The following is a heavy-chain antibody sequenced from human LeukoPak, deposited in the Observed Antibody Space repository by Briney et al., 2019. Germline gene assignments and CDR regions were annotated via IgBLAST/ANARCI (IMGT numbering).Heavy chain of an antibody. D-gene: IGHD6-13*01. V-gene: IGHV1-8*01. Sequence: SVKVSCKASGYTFTSYDINWVRQATGQGLEWMGWMNPNSGNTGYAQKFQGRVTMTRNTSISTAYMELSSLRSEDTAVYYCARWDSSSWLYYFDYWGQGTLVTVSS. CDR2: MNPNSGNT. J-gene: IGHJ4*02. CDR1: GYTFTSYD. CDR3: ARWDSSSWLYYFDY.